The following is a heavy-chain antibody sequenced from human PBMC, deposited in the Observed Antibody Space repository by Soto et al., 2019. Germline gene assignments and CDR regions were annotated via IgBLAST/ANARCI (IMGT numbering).Heavy chain of an antibody. CDR1: GFTFSPYS. CDR2: ITSSSSPI. Sequence: EVQLVESGGGLVQSGGSLRLSCAASGFTFSPYSMNWVRQAPGKGLEWVSYITSSSSPIYYADSVKGRFTISRDNAGNSVHLQMNSLRDEDSAVYYCARSVGPLDQWGQGTLVTVSS. D-gene: IGHD2-2*01. J-gene: IGHJ4*02. V-gene: IGHV3-48*02. CDR3: ARSVGPLDQ.